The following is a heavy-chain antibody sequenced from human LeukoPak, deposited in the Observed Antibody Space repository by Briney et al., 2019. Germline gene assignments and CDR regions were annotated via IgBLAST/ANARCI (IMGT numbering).Heavy chain of an antibody. CDR3: AKDLLGLVGYSYGEFDY. CDR2: ISYDGSNK. D-gene: IGHD5-18*01. J-gene: IGHJ4*02. Sequence: GGSLRLSCGASGFIFSSNVMSWVRQAPGKGLEWVAVISYDGSNKYYADSVKGRFTISRDNSKNTLYLQMNSLRAEDTAVYYCAKDLLGLVGYSYGEFDYWGQGTLVTVSS. CDR1: GFIFSSNV. V-gene: IGHV3-30*18.